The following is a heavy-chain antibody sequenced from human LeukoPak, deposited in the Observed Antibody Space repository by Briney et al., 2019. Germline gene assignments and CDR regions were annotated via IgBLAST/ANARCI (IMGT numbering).Heavy chain of an antibody. D-gene: IGHD5-18*01. J-gene: IGHJ4*02. CDR3: AKGGYTYGGRLFDY. CDR1: GFTFDDYV. V-gene: IGHV3-43*02. Sequence: GGSLRLSCAPSGFTFDDYVMHWVRQAPGKGLEWVSFISGDGGATYYADSAKGRFTISRDNGRKSLYLQMHSLRTEDTALYYCAKGGYTYGGRLFDYWGQGTLVTVSS. CDR2: ISGDGGAT.